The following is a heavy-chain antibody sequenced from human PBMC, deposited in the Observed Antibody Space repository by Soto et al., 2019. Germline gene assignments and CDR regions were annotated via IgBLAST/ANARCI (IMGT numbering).Heavy chain of an antibody. D-gene: IGHD3-22*01. J-gene: IGHJ4*02. CDR1: VFTFSSYS. CDR3: ARDCYDSSGYLALFDY. CDR2: ISSSSSYI. Sequence: GGSLSLSCGASVFTFSSYSMNWVRQAPGKGLEWVSSISSSSSYIYYADSVKGRFTISRDNAKNSLYLQMNSLRAEDTAVYYCARDCYDSSGYLALFDYWGQGTLVTVSS. V-gene: IGHV3-21*01.